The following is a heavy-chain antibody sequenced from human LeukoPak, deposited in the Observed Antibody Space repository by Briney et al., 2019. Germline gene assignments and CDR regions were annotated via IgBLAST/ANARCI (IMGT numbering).Heavy chain of an antibody. CDR1: GFTFSTNA. CDR2: ISVSGGST. V-gene: IGHV3-23*01. CDR3: AKEGKPPNFYYMDV. Sequence: GGSLRLSCAASGFTFSTNAMSWVRQAPGKGLEWVSGISVSGGSTYYADSVKGRFTISRDTSKHTLYVQMNSLRAEEPAVYYCAKEGKPPNFYYMDVWGKGATVTVSS. J-gene: IGHJ6*03.